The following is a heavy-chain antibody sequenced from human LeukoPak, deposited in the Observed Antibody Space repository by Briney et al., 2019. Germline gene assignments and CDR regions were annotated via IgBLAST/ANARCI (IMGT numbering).Heavy chain of an antibody. CDR3: ARTGWDYYGSGSYSDY. D-gene: IGHD3-10*01. Sequence: GGSLRLSCAASGFTVSSNYMSWVRQAPGKGLEWVSVIYSGGSTYYADSVKGRFTISRDNSKNTLYLQMNSLRAEDTAVYYCARTGWDYYGSGSYSDYWGQGTLVTVSS. J-gene: IGHJ4*02. CDR2: IYSGGST. V-gene: IGHV3-66*01. CDR1: GFTVSSNY.